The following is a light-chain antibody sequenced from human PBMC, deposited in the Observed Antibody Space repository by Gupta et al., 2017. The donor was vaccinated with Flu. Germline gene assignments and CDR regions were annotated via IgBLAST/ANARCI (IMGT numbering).Light chain of an antibody. CDR3: AAWDDSLNGPV. Sequence: QSVLTPPPSASGTPGPRVTISCSGSSSNIGSNTVNWYQQLPGTAPKRLIYSNNQRPSGGPDRFSGSKSGTSASLAISGLQSEDEADYYCAAWDDSLNGPVFGGGTKLTVL. CDR2: SNN. V-gene: IGLV1-44*01. CDR1: SSNIGSNT. J-gene: IGLJ2*01.